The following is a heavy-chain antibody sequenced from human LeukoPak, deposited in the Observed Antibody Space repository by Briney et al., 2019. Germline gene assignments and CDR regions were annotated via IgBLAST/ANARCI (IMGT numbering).Heavy chain of an antibody. D-gene: IGHD4-11*01. J-gene: IGHJ4*02. CDR2: IDGSGDTI. CDR1: GFTFNSYS. CDR3: ARVWGDYSNADY. Sequence: GGSLGLSCAASGFTFNSYSMIWVRQAPGKGLECISYIDGSGDTIHYADSVKGRFTFSRDNAKNSLYLQMNSLRAEDTAVYYCARVWGDYSNADYWGQGTLVTVSS. V-gene: IGHV3-48*01.